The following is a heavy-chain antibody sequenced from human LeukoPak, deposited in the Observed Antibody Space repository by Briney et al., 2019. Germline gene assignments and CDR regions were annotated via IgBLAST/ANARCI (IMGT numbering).Heavy chain of an antibody. V-gene: IGHV3-30*19. CDR3: ARGTALITMIVGY. D-gene: IGHD3-22*01. Sequence: PGGSLRLSCAVSGFTFSSYGMHWARQAPGKGLEWVAVISYDGSNKYYADSVKGRFTISRDNSKNTLYLQMNSLRAEDTAVYYCARGTALITMIVGYWGQGTLVTVSS. CDR1: GFTFSSYG. CDR2: ISYDGSNK. J-gene: IGHJ4*02.